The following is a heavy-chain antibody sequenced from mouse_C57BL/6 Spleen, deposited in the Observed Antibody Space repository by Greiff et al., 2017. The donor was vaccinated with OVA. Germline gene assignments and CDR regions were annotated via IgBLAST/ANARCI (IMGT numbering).Heavy chain of an antibody. D-gene: IGHD1-1*01. J-gene: IGHJ4*01. V-gene: IGHV1-82*01. CDR2: IYPGDGDT. CDR1: GYAFSSSW. Sequence: QVQLQQSGPELVKPGASVKISCKASGYAFSSSWMNWVKQRPGKGLEWIGRIYPGDGDTNYNGKFKGKATLTADKYSSPAYMQLSSLTSEDSAVYFCARNDYGSSLDYAMDYWGQGTSVTVSS. CDR3: ARNDYGSSLDYAMDY.